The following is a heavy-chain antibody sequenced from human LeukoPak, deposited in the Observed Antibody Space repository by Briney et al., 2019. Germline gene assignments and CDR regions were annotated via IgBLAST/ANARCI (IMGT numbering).Heavy chain of an antibody. Sequence: ASVKVSCKASGFTFTSYGISWVRQAPGQGLEWTGWINTYTGNTDYAQRFQGRVTMTADTSTSTAYMELSSLRSEDTAVYHCADYGSGSYSWFDPWGQGTLVTVSS. CDR1: GFTFTSYG. D-gene: IGHD3-10*01. CDR3: ADYGSGSYSWFDP. V-gene: IGHV1-18*01. CDR2: INTYTGNT. J-gene: IGHJ5*02.